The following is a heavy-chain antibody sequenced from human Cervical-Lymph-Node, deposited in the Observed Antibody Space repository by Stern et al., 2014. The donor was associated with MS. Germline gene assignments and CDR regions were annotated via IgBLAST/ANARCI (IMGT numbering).Heavy chain of an antibody. CDR3: ARGLATALIADF. CDR2: IHPNSGDT. D-gene: IGHD2-21*01. Sequence: QDQLVQSGADVKKPGASLKVSCKASGYTFTDYYMQWVRQAPGQGLEWMGWIHPNSGDTNYARKFQGRVTLTRDTSISTAYLELSRLTYDDTAVYYCARGLATALIADFWGQGTLVTVS. V-gene: IGHV1-2*02. CDR1: GYTFTDYY. J-gene: IGHJ4*02.